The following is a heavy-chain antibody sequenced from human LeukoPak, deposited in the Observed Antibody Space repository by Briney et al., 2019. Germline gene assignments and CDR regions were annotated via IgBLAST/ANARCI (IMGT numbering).Heavy chain of an antibody. D-gene: IGHD3-9*01. CDR1: GFTFGSYS. V-gene: IGHV3-21*01. J-gene: IGHJ6*02. CDR3: ARDFSYDILTGYYPYYYYGMDV. CDR2: ISSSSSYI. Sequence: GGSLRLSCAASGFTFGSYSMNWVRQAPGKGLEWVSSISSSSSYIYYADSVKGRFTISRDNAKNSLYLQMNSLRAEDTAVYYCARDFSYDILTGYYPYYYYGMDVWGQGTTVTVSS.